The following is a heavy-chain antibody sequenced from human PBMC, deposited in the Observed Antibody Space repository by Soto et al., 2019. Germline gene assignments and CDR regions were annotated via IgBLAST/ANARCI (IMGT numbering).Heavy chain of an antibody. CDR3: ARSRDYYDSSGYYRIPFDY. CDR1: GGSISSGDYY. V-gene: IGHV4-30-4*01. Sequence: SETLSLTCTVSGGSISSGDYYWSWIRQPPGKGLEWIGYIYYSGSTYYNPSLKSRVTISVDTSKNQFSLKLSSVTAADTAVYYCARSRDYYDSSGYYRIPFDYWGQGTLVTVSS. J-gene: IGHJ4*02. D-gene: IGHD3-22*01. CDR2: IYYSGST.